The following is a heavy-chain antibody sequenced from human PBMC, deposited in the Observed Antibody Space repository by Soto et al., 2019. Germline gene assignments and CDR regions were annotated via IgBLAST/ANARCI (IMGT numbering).Heavy chain of an antibody. V-gene: IGHV4-30-4*01. CDR2: IYYSGST. CDR3: ARVLNYYDSSGRSDY. Sequence: SETLSLTCTVSGGSISSGDYYWSWIRQPPGKGLEWIGYIYYSGSTYYNPSLRSRVTISVDTSKNQFSLKLSSVTAADTAVYHCARVLNYYDSSGRSDYWGQRTLVTVSS. CDR1: GGSISSGDYY. D-gene: IGHD3-22*01. J-gene: IGHJ4*02.